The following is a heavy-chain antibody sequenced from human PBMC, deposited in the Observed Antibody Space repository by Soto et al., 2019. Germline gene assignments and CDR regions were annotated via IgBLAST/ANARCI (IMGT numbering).Heavy chain of an antibody. J-gene: IGHJ4*02. D-gene: IGHD6-19*01. Sequence: QSGGSLRLSCAASGFTFSSYAMHWVRQAPGKGLEFVSAISSYGADTYYADSVKGRFAISRDNSKNTLYLQMSSLRAEDTALYYCVKEGYMRSDWYGQFDYWGQGALVTVSS. CDR3: VKEGYMRSDWYGQFDY. CDR2: ISSYGADT. CDR1: GFTFSSYA. V-gene: IGHV3-64D*06.